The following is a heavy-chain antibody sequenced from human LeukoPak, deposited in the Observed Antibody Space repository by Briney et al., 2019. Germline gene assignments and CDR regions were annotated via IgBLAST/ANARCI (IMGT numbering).Heavy chain of an antibody. D-gene: IGHD2-21*01. CDR2: IYYSGST. Sequence: SETLSLTCTVSGVSISSYYWSWVRQPPGKGMEWIGYIYYSGSTSHSPSLKGRVTMSIDTSKSQFSLKLDSVTTADTAVYYCAYIAGLRFDYWGQGVLVTVSS. V-gene: IGHV4-59*01. CDR1: GVSISSYY. CDR3: AYIAGLRFDY. J-gene: IGHJ4*02.